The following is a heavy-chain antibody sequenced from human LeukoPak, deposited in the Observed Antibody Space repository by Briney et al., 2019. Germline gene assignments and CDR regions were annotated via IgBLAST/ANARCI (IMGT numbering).Heavy chain of an antibody. J-gene: IGHJ5*02. D-gene: IGHD2-2*01. CDR3: AREEMDCSSTSCYWFWFDP. V-gene: IGHV4-34*01. CDR1: GGSFSGYY. CDR2: INHSGST. Sequence: SETLSLTCAVYGGSFSGYYWSWIRQPPGKGLEWIGEINHSGSTNYNPSLKSRVTISVDTSKNQFSLKLSSVTAADTAVYYCAREEMDCSSTSCYWFWFDPWGQGTLVTVSS.